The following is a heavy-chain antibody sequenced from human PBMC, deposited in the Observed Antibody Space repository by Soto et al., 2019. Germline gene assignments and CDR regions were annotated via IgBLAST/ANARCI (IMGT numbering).Heavy chain of an antibody. J-gene: IGHJ4*02. CDR3: ARGRYGDY. CDR2: ISAHNGNT. V-gene: IGHV1-18*01. Sequence: QVHLVQSGAEVKKPGASVKVSCNASGYTFTSYGITWVRQAPGQGLEWRGWISAHNGNTDYAQKLQGRVIVTRDTTTSASYMELRSLVSDDTAAYYWARGRYGDYWGQGALVTVSS. D-gene: IGHD1-1*01. CDR1: GYTFTSYG.